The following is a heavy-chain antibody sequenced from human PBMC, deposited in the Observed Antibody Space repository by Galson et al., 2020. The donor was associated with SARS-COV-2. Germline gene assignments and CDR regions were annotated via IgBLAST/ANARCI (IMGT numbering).Heavy chain of an antibody. CDR3: TRGTYGDYSFDY. CDR2: ISGSSGPI. V-gene: IGHV3-48*02. D-gene: IGHD4-17*01. Sequence: TGGSLRLSCAASGFSFSTYSMNWVRQTPGKGLEWVSYISGSSGPIYYADSEKGRFTISRDNAYNSLYLQMNDLRDEDTAIYYCTRGTYGDYSFDYWGQGTLVTVSP. J-gene: IGHJ4*02. CDR1: GFSFSTYS.